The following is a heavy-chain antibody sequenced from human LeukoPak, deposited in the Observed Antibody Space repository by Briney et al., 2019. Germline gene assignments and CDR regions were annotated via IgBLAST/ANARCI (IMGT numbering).Heavy chain of an antibody. J-gene: IGHJ6*02. Sequence: GGSLRLSCAASGFTLSSYAMSWVRQAPGKGLEWVSAISGSGGSTYYADSVKGRFTISRDNSKNTLYLQMNSLRAEDTAVYYSAKGVPARHYYDFWSGYYQLAYYYYRTDVCGQGTTVTVSS. V-gene: IGHV3-23*01. CDR2: ISGSGGST. CDR1: GFTLSSYA. CDR3: AKGVPARHYYDFWSGYYQLAYYYYRTDV. D-gene: IGHD3-3*01.